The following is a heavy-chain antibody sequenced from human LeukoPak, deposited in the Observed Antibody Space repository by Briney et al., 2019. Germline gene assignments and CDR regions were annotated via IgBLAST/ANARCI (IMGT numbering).Heavy chain of an antibody. V-gene: IGHV3-23*01. CDR1: GFTFSSYA. Sequence: GGSLRLSCAASGFTFSSYAMSWVRQAPGKGLEWVSAISGSGGSTYYADSVEGRFTISRDNSKNTLYLQMNSLRAEDTAVYYCAKEALSELNDYGDYGQFDYWGQGTLVTVSS. J-gene: IGHJ4*02. CDR3: AKEALSELNDYGDYGQFDY. CDR2: ISGSGGST. D-gene: IGHD4-17*01.